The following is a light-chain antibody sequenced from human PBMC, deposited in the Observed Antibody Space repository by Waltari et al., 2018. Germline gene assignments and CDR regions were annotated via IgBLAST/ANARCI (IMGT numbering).Light chain of an antibody. CDR3: VLYMGSGISV. CDR2: STN. CDR1: SGSGSTRYY. V-gene: IGLV8-61*01. J-gene: IGLJ2*01. Sequence: QTVVTQEPSFSVSPGGTVTPTCCLSSGSGSTRYYPSWYQQTPGQAPRTLIYSTNTRSSGVPDRFSGSILGNKAALTITGAQADDESDYYCVLYMGSGISVFGGGTKLTVL.